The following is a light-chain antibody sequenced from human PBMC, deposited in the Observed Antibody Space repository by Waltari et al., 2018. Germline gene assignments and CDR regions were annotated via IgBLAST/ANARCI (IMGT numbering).Light chain of an antibody. CDR3: QAWDNRVV. J-gene: IGLJ2*01. V-gene: IGLV3-1*01. CDR2: QDT. Sequence: YELTQPPSVSVSPGQTAKISCPGDHLGDNFVSCHQQKSGQSPVMVIYQDTKRPSGIPERFSGSNSGNTATLTISGTQAMDEADYYCQAWDNRVVFGGGTKLTVL. CDR1: HLGDNF.